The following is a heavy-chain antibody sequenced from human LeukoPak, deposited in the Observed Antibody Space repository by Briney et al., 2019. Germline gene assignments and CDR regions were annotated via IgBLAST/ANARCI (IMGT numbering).Heavy chain of an antibody. Sequence: PSETLSLTCTVSGYSISSGYYWGWIRQPPGKGLEWIGSIYHSGSTYYNPSLKSRVTISVDTSKNQFSLKLSSVTAADTAVYYCARGVRYFDWLLLATAFDIWGQGTMVTVSS. J-gene: IGHJ3*02. V-gene: IGHV4-38-2*02. CDR2: IYHSGST. CDR3: ARGVRYFDWLLLATAFDI. D-gene: IGHD3-9*01. CDR1: GYSISSGYY.